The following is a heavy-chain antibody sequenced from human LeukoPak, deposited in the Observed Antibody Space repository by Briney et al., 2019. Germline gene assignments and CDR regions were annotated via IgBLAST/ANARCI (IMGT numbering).Heavy chain of an antibody. V-gene: IGHV4-34*01. CDR2: INQSGNT. D-gene: IGHD6-19*01. Sequence: PWETLSLTCGVYGGSFSGYYWSWIRQSPGRGLELIGDINQSGNTNYNPSLKSRVTISVDTSKNQFSLKLSSVTAADTGVYYCATKYSVAVAANPPYFDYWGQGTLVTVSS. CDR1: GGSFSGYY. J-gene: IGHJ4*02. CDR3: ATKYSVAVAANPPYFDY.